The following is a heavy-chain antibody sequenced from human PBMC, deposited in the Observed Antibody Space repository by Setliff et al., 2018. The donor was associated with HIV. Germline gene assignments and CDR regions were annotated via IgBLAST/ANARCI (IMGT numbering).Heavy chain of an antibody. CDR2: INHSGRA. D-gene: IGHD2-8*01. V-gene: IGHV4-34*01. J-gene: IGHJ4*01. CDR1: GESFSGYY. CDR3: ARGAPYCNHGICHLFDY. Sequence: SETLSLTCAVYGESFSGYYWSWIRQPAGKGLEWLGEINHSGRAKYNPSLKSRASISADMSKNQFSLRLTSVTAADTAVYYCARGAPYCNHGICHLFDYWGHGNLVTVS.